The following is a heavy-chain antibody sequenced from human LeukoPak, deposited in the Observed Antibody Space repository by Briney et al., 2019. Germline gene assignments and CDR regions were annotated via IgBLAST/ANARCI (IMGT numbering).Heavy chain of an antibody. J-gene: IGHJ5*02. CDR3: ARHREYSSSSWFDP. CDR2: IYTSGST. Sequence: SETLSLTCTVSGGSISSYYWSWIRQLPGKGLEWIGYIYTSGSTNYNPSLKSRVTISVDTSKNQFSLKLSSVTAADTAVYYCARHREYSSSSWFDPWGQGTLVTVSS. CDR1: GGSISSYY. V-gene: IGHV4-4*09. D-gene: IGHD6-6*01.